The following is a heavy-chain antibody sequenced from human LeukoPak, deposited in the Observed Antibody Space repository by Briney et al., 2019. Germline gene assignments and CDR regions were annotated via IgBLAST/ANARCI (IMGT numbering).Heavy chain of an antibody. CDR3: AHKRGGVSYYFRGTYDAFDV. CDR1: GYTFTGYY. J-gene: IGHJ3*01. CDR2: INPNSGDT. V-gene: IGHV1-2*02. D-gene: IGHD1-26*01. Sequence: GASVKVSCKASGYTFTGYYIHWVRQAPGQGLEWMGWINPNSGDTNYAQNFQGRVTMTRDTSITTAYMDLRRLRSDDTAVYYCAHKRGGVSYYFRGTYDAFDVWGQGTM.